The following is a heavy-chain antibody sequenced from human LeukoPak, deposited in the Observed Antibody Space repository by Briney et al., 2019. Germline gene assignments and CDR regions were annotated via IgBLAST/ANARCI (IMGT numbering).Heavy chain of an antibody. J-gene: IGHJ4*02. CDR2: IIPIFGTA. CDR1: GGTFSSYA. CDR3: ARPRYYYDSSGYYSY. D-gene: IGHD3-22*01. Sequence: ASVKVSCKASGGTFSSYAISWVRQAPGQGLEWMGGIIPIFGTANYAQKFQGRVTITADESTSTAYMELSSLRSEDTAVYYCARPRYYYDSSGYYSYWGQGTLVTVSS. V-gene: IGHV1-69*01.